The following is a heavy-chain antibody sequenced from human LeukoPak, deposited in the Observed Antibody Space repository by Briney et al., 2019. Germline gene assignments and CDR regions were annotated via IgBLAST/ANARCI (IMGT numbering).Heavy chain of an antibody. CDR1: GFTFSING. CDR3: AKEKKYYYDGSGYPGYDY. J-gene: IGHJ4*02. V-gene: IGHV3-30*02. Sequence: GGSLRLSCIASGFTFSINGMHWVRQAPGKGLEWVAFIRYDGSNKYYADSVKGRFTISRGNSKNTLYLQMNSLRVEDTAVYYCAKEKKYYYDGSGYPGYDYWGQGTLVTVSS. D-gene: IGHD3-22*01. CDR2: IRYDGSNK.